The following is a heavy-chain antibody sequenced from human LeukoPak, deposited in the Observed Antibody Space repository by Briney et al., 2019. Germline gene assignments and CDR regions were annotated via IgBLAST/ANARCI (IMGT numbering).Heavy chain of an antibody. CDR1: GFTFSSYG. D-gene: IGHD3-22*01. J-gene: IGHJ4*02. V-gene: IGHV3-33*06. CDR3: AKEQDDSSGYYY. Sequence: PAGSLRLSCAASGFTFSSYGMHWVRQAPGKGLEWVAVIWYDGSNKYYADSVKGRFTISRDNSKNTLYLQMNSLRAEDTAVYYCAKEQDDSSGYYYWGQGTLVTVSS. CDR2: IWYDGSNK.